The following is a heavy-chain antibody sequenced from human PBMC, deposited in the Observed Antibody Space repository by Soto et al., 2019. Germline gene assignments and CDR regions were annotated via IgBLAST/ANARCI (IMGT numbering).Heavy chain of an antibody. CDR3: ARGMTTVTTLDY. V-gene: IGHV4-30-2*01. D-gene: IGHD4-4*01. CDR1: GGSIRSGGYS. J-gene: IGHJ4*02. CDR2: IYHSGST. Sequence: PSETLSLTCAVSGGSIRSGGYSCSWIRQPPGKGLEWIGYIYHSGSTYYNPSLKSRVTILVDRSKNQFSLKLSSVTAADTAVYYCARGMTTVTTLDYWGQGTRVTVS.